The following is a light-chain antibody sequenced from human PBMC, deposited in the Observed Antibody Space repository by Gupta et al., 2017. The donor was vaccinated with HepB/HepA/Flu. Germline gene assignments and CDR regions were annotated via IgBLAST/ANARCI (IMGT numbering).Light chain of an antibody. Sequence: QPALTQPPSTSGAPGHRVCIPCPGSSPNIGAGYDVHWYQQLPGTAPKLLIYGNGNRPSGVPDRFSGSKSGTSASLAITGLQAEDEADYYCQSYDSSLSGSNWVFGGGTKLTVL. CDR1: SPNIGAGYD. J-gene: IGLJ3*02. V-gene: IGLV1-40*01. CDR2: GNG. CDR3: QSYDSSLSGSNWV.